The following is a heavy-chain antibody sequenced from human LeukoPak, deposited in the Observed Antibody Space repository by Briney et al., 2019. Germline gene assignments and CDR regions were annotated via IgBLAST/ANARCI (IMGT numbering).Heavy chain of an antibody. CDR2: IHHSGST. CDR3: AGQHPRNTVDF. D-gene: IGHD2-8*02. Sequence: PSETLSLTCTVSGGSISSYYWSWIRQPPGKGLDWIGYIHHSGSTNYNPSLKSRVTISVDTSKNQFSLRLSSVTAADTAVYYCAGQHPRNTVDFWGQGTLVTVSS. V-gene: IGHV4-59*08. J-gene: IGHJ4*02. CDR1: GGSISSYY.